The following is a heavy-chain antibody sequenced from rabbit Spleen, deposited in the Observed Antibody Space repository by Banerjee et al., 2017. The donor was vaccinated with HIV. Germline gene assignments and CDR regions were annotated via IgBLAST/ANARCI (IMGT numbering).Heavy chain of an antibody. CDR2: IYTGNGKN. CDR3: ARDIDNNGGYLELAL. CDR1: GFSFISSYD. J-gene: IGHJ4*01. D-gene: IGHD1-1*01. Sequence: QEQLVESGGGLVKPGASLTLTCTASGFSFISSYDMSWVRQAPGKGLEWIGFIYTGNGKNYYASWAKGRFTISRASSTTVFLQMTSLTAADTATYFCARDIDNNGGYLELALWGPGTLVTVS. V-gene: IGHV1S45*01.